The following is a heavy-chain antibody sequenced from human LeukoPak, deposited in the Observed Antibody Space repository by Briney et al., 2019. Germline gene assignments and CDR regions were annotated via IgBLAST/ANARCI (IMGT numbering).Heavy chain of an antibody. CDR2: IDSSGGYM. CDR3: LRGDRRDY. V-gene: IGHV3-21*06. J-gene: IGHJ4*02. Sequence: GGSLRLSCEASGFTFNTYSMNWARQAPGKGLEWVSSIDSSGGYMFYADSVKGRFIITRDNAKDSLYLQMNSLRVEDTAVYYCLRGDRRDYWGQGTLVTVSS. CDR1: GFTFNTYS.